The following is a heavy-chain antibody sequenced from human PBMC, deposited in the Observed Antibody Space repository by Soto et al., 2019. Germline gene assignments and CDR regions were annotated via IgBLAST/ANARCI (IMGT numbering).Heavy chain of an antibody. CDR3: AREFLEWLSDDAFDI. CDR1: GFTFSSYW. CDR2: IKQDGSEK. V-gene: IGHV3-7*03. Sequence: GSLRLSCAASGFTFSSYWMSWVRQAPGKGLEWVANIKQDGSEKYYVDSVKGRFTISRDNAKNSLYLQMNSLRAEDTAVYYCAREFLEWLSDDAFDIWGQGTMVTVSS. J-gene: IGHJ3*02. D-gene: IGHD3-3*01.